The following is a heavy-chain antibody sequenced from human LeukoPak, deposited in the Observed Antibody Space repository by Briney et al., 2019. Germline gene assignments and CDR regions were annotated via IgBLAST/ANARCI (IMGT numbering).Heavy chain of an antibody. CDR1: GGSFSDYY. D-gene: IGHD1-26*01. Sequence: SETLSLTCAVYGGSFSDYYGSWIRQPPGKGLEWIGEINHSGSTNYNSSLKSRVIISVDTSKNQFSLRLSSVTAADTAAYYCARRRRSGSQVLDFWGQGTLVTVSS. J-gene: IGHJ4*02. CDR3: ARRRRSGSQVLDF. V-gene: IGHV4-34*01. CDR2: INHSGST.